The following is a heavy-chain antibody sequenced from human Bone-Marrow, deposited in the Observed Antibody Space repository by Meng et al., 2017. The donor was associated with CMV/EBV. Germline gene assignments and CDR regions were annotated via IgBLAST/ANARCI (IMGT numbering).Heavy chain of an antibody. J-gene: IGHJ4*02. CDR3: AREGTYRSLDY. CDR2: IGTNSDII. Sequence: SCAASGVTFNSYSMNWVRQAPGKGLEWVSAIGTNSDIIYYADSVRGRFTISRDNAKNSLYLQMNSLRAEDTAVYYCAREGTYRSLDYWGQGILVTVSS. CDR1: GVTFNSYS. D-gene: IGHD3-10*01. V-gene: IGHV3-21*01.